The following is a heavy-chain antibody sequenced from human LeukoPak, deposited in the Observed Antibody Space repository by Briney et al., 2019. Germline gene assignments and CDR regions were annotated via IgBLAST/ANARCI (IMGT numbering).Heavy chain of an antibody. V-gene: IGHV3-13*01. CDR2: IGTAGDT. J-gene: IGHJ5*02. CDR3: ARVGKVPEGAWFDP. D-gene: IGHD1-1*01. Sequence: PGGSLRLSCAASGFTFSSYDMHWVRHATGKGLEWVSAIGTAGDTYYPGSVKGRFTISRENAKNSLYLQMNSLRVGDTAVYYCARVGKVPEGAWFDPWGQGTLVTVSS. CDR1: GFTFSSYD.